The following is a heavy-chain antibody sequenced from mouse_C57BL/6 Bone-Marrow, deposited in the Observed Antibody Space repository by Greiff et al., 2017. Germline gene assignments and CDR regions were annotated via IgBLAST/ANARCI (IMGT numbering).Heavy chain of an antibody. CDR1: GYTFTSHW. Sequence: QVQLQQSGPELVRPGASVKISCKAPGYTFTSHWMQWVRQRPGQGLEWIGELFPGSGSTYYNEKFKGKATLTVDTSSSTAYMQLIILTSEDSAVYFCARYLWLREYWYFDVWGTGTTVTVSS. CDR3: ARYLWLREYWYFDV. CDR2: LFPGSGST. D-gene: IGHD2-2*01. J-gene: IGHJ1*03. V-gene: IGHV1-56*01.